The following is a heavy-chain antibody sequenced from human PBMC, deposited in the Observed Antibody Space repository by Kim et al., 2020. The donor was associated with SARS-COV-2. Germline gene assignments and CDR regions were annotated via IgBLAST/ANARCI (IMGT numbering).Heavy chain of an antibody. CDR2: ISSSSSYI. CDR1: GFTFSSYS. V-gene: IGHV3-21*01. J-gene: IGHJ4*02. Sequence: GGSLRLSCAASGFTFSSYSMNWVRQAPGKGLEWVSSISSSSSYIYYADSVKGRFTISRDNAKNSLYLQMNSLRAEDTAVYYCARDLGWELPHFDYWGQGTLVTVSS. D-gene: IGHD1-26*01. CDR3: ARDLGWELPHFDY.